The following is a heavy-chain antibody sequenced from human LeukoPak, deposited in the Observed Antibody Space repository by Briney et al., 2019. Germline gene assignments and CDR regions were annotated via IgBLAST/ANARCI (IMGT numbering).Heavy chain of an antibody. CDR3: ARLRRCSAGSCYPDY. Sequence: GESLKISCKGSGYSFTSYWIGWVRQMPGKGLEWMGIIYPGDSDTRYSPSFQGQVTISADKSISTAYLQWSSLKASDTAMYYCARLRRCSAGSCYPDYWGQGTLVTVSS. V-gene: IGHV5-51*01. J-gene: IGHJ4*02. D-gene: IGHD2-15*01. CDR1: GYSFTSYW. CDR2: IYPGDSDT.